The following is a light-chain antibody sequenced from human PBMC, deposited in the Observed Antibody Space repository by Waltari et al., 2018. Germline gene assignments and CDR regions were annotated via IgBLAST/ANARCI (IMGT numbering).Light chain of an antibody. V-gene: IGKV1-5*03. Sequence: DIQMTQSPSTLSASVGDRVTITCRASQGVNRWLAWYQQKPGKAPKLLISKASALQNGVAPRFSGGGSRTEFTLTISNLQPDDSSTYYCQQYEAFPVTFGHGTKVEIK. CDR2: KAS. CDR1: QGVNRW. J-gene: IGKJ1*01. CDR3: QQYEAFPVT.